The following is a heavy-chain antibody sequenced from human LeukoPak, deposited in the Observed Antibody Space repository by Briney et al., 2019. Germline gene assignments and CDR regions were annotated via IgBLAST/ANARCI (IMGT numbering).Heavy chain of an antibody. Sequence: PGGSLRLSCAASGFTFSSYGMHWVRQAPGKGLEWVAVISYDGSNKYYADSVKGRFTISRDNSKNTLYLQVNSLRAEDTAVYYCARDRSQYSSGWYDAFDIWGQGTMVTVSS. J-gene: IGHJ3*02. V-gene: IGHV3-30*03. D-gene: IGHD6-19*01. CDR1: GFTFSSYG. CDR3: ARDRSQYSSGWYDAFDI. CDR2: ISYDGSNK.